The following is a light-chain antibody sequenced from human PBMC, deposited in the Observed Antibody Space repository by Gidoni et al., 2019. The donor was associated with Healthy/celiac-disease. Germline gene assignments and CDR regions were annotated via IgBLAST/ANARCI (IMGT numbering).Light chain of an antibody. CDR1: QSISTF. CDR2: AAS. V-gene: IGKV1-39*01. J-gene: IGKJ1*01. Sequence: DIQMTQSPSSLSASVGDRVTITCRASQSISTFLSWYQQKPGKAPNLLIYAASSLQSGVPSRFSGSGSGTDFTLTIRSLQPEDFATYYCQQTYSTPRTFXQXTKVEI. CDR3: QQTYSTPRT.